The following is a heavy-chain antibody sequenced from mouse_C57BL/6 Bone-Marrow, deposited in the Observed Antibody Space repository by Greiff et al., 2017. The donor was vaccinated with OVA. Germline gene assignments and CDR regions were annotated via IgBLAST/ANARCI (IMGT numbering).Heavy chain of an antibody. CDR1: GFTFSSYT. V-gene: IGHV5-9*01. J-gene: IGHJ2*01. D-gene: IGHD1-1*01. CDR2: ISGGGGNT. Sequence: EVKLVESGGGLVKPGGSLKLSCAASGFTFSSYTMSWVRQTPEKRLEWVATISGGGGNTYYPDSVKGRFTISRDNAKNTLYLQMSSLRSEDTALYYCAREITTVVYFDYWGQGTTLTVSS. CDR3: AREITTVVYFDY.